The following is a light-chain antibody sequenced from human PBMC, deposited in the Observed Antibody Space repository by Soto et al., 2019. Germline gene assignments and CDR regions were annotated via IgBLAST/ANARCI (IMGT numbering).Light chain of an antibody. J-gene: IGKJ4*01. Sequence: EIVMTQSPATLSVSPGERATLSCRASHSVRSSLAWYQQKPGQAPRLLIHGASTRATGIPGRFSGSGSGTEFTLTISSLQSEDFAVYYCQQYNNWPLTFGGGTKVDIK. CDR1: HSVRSS. V-gene: IGKV3-15*01. CDR2: GAS. CDR3: QQYNNWPLT.